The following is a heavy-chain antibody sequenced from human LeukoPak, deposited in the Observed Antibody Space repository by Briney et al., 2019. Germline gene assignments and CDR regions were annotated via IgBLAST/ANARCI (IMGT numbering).Heavy chain of an antibody. CDR3: ARDLLPDYDSSGYYH. J-gene: IGHJ5*02. Sequence: ASVKVSCKVSGYTLTELSMHWVRQAPGQGLEWMGWISAYNGNTNYAQKLQGRVTMTTDTSTSTAYMELRSLRSDDTAVYYCARDLLPDYDSSGYYHWGQGTLVTVSS. CDR2: ISAYNGNT. D-gene: IGHD3-22*01. V-gene: IGHV1-18*01. CDR1: GYTLTELS.